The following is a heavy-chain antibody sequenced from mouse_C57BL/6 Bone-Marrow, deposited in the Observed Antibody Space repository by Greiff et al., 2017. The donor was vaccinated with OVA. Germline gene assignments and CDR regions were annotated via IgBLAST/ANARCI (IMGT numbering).Heavy chain of an antibody. J-gene: IGHJ3*01. Sequence: VQLQQSGAELARPGASVKLSCKASGYTFTSYGISWVKQRTGQGLEWIGEIYPRSGNTYYNEKFKGKATLTVDKSSSTAYMLLSSLTSEDSAVYFCAKLGRFAYWGQGTLVTVSA. CDR2: IYPRSGNT. CDR3: AKLGRFAY. V-gene: IGHV1-81*01. CDR1: GYTFTSYG. D-gene: IGHD4-1*01.